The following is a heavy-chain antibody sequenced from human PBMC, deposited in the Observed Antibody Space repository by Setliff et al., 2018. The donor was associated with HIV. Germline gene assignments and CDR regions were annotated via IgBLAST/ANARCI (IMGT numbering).Heavy chain of an antibody. CDR1: GDSISNYY. J-gene: IGHJ4*02. Sequence: SETLSLTGTVSGDSISNYYWSWVRQTPGKGLEWIGYIYTTGSTNYNPSLKSRVTMSVDTSTNQFSLRLTSVTAADTAVYFCARLRTTMIMMLNYFDYWGQGTLVTV. CDR3: ARLRTTMIMMLNYFDY. V-gene: IGHV4-4*09. D-gene: IGHD3-22*01. CDR2: IYTTGST.